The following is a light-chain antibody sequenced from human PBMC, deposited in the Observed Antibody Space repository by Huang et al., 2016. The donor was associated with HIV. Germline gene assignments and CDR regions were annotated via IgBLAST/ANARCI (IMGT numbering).Light chain of an antibody. CDR1: QSINTY. Sequence: DIQMTQSPSSLSASVGYRVTITCRASQSINTYLNWYQQKLGKAPRLLIYAASSLQSGVPSRFSGGGSGTDFTLTISSLQPEDFAIYYCQQSYNTPYTFGQGTKLEIK. V-gene: IGKV1-39*01. CDR3: QQSYNTPYT. J-gene: IGKJ2*01. CDR2: AAS.